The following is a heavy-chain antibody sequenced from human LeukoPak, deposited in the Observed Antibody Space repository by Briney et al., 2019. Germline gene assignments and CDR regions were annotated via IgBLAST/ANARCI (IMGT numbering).Heavy chain of an antibody. D-gene: IGHD2-21*02. CDR1: GYTFTDYF. V-gene: IGHV1-2*02. Sequence: ASVKVSCKASGYTFTDYFIHWVRQAPGQGLEWMGWINPNIGDASYAQRFQDRVTMTRDRSINTAYMELSRLTSDDTAVYYCARMALDGGDSIGFDSWGQGTLVTVSS. CDR3: ARMALDGGDSIGFDS. J-gene: IGHJ5*01. CDR2: INPNIGDA.